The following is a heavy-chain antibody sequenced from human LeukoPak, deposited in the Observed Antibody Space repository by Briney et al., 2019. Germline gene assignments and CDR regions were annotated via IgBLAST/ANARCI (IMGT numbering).Heavy chain of an antibody. CDR2: INPNSGGT. CDR3: AREAPGGWYDIQFDY. CDR1: GYTFTGYY. J-gene: IGHJ4*02. Sequence: ASVKVSCKASGYTFTGYYMHWVRQAPGRGLEWMGWINPNSGGTNYAQKFQGWVTMTRDTSISTAYMELSRLRSDDTAVYYCAREAPGGWYDIQFDYWGQGTLVTVSS. D-gene: IGHD6-19*01. V-gene: IGHV1-2*04.